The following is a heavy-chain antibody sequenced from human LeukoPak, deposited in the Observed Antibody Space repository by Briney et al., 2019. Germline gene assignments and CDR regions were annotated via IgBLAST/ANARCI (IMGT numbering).Heavy chain of an antibody. CDR1: GVSFSGYY. CDR2: INHSGSN. Sequence: SETLSLTCAVYGVSFSGYYWSWLRQPPGKGLEWVGEINHSGSNNYNPSLKSRGNISVETSKNQFSLKRSSVTAADTAVYYCARKVTTDFDYWGQGTLVTVSS. J-gene: IGHJ4*02. D-gene: IGHD4-17*01. CDR3: ARKVTTDFDY. V-gene: IGHV4-34*01.